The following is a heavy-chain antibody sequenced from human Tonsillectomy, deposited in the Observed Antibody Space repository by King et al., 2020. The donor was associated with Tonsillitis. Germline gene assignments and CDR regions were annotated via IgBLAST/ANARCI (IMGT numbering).Heavy chain of an antibody. D-gene: IGHD6-19*01. CDR3: ASQRLYSSYWGIDY. CDR1: GFDFSSYG. CDR2: ISFDARRE. J-gene: IGHJ4*02. V-gene: IGHV3-33*05. Sequence: VQLVESGGGVVQPGGSLRLSCASSGFDFSSYGMHWVRQAPGKGLEWVAVISFDARRENYADSVKGRFTISRDNSKNTLYLQMNSLRAEDTAVYYCASQRLYSSYWGIDYWGKGSLVTV.